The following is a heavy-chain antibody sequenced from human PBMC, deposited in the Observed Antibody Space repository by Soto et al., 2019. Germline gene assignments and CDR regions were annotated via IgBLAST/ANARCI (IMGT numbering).Heavy chain of an antibody. CDR3: ARGRWKYDILTDQGPIYYYGMDV. D-gene: IGHD3-9*01. J-gene: IGHJ6*02. V-gene: IGHV1-8*01. Sequence: QVQLVQSGAEVKKPGASVKVSCKASGYTFTSYDINWVRQATGQGLEWMGWMNPNSGNTGYAQKFQGRVTMTRNTSISTAYMELSSLRSEDTAVYYCARGRWKYDILTDQGPIYYYGMDVWGQGTTVTVSS. CDR1: GYTFTSYD. CDR2: MNPNSGNT.